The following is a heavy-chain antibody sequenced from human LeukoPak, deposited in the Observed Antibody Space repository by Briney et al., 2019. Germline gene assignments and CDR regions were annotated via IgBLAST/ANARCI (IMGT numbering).Heavy chain of an antibody. V-gene: IGHV4-30-4*08. CDR3: ARDKEMATIPVFDY. D-gene: IGHD5-24*01. Sequence: PSQTLSLTCTVSGGSISSGDYYWSWIRQPPGKGLEWIGYIYYSGSTYYNPSLKSRVTISVDTSKNQFSLKLSSVTAADTALYYCARDKEMATIPVFDYWGQGTLVTVSS. CDR2: IYYSGST. J-gene: IGHJ4*02. CDR1: GGSISSGDYY.